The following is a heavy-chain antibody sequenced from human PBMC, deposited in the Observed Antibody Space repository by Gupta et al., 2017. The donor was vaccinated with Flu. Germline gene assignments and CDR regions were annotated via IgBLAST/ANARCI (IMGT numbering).Heavy chain of an antibody. CDR3: VRDSGSYPTNYGYDR. CDR1: GYRLSDYI. V-gene: IGHV1-69-2*01. D-gene: IGHD1-26*01. Sequence: VQQLQSGPDVKTTGTAAKISCEASGYRLSDYIIHWVEQVPEGGLKVMGLLDPDEDDVNYADDYRGRATITADRSRKTVYMDLKSLTFGDTALYFWVRDSGSYPTNYGYDRWGQGTLVTVPS. CDR2: LDPDEDDV. J-gene: IGHJ5*02.